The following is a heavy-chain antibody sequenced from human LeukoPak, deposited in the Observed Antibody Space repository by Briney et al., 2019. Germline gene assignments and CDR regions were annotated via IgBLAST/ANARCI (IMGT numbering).Heavy chain of an antibody. CDR3: ARVQQYDKFDY. D-gene: IGHD3-22*01. J-gene: IGHJ4*02. CDR1: GFTFDEYD. V-gene: IGHV3-20*04. CDR2: ISWNGRNT. Sequence: GGAVRLSCAASGFTFDEYDLNWVRQAPGKGLEWVAGISWNGRNTAYAESLKGRFTISRDNAKNSLYLQMNSLRAEDTAFYYCARVQQYDKFDYWGQGTLVTASS.